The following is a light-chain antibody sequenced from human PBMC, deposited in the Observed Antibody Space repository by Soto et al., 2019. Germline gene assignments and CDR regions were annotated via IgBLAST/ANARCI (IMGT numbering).Light chain of an antibody. V-gene: IGLV2-14*03. CDR3: SSYTDSSPFV. CDR2: DVN. J-gene: IGLJ1*01. Sequence: QSVLTQPASVSGSPGQSITISCTGTSSDVGGYNYVSWYQQHPGKAPKLLIYDVNNRPSGVSNRFSGSKSGNTASLIISGLQAEDEADYYCSSYTDSSPFVFGTGTKVTVL. CDR1: SSDVGGYNY.